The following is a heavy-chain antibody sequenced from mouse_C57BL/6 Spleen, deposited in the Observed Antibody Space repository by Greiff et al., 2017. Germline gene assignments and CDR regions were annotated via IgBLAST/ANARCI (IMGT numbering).Heavy chain of an antibody. CDR1: GFTFSDYG. J-gene: IGHJ1*03. CDR2: ISSGSSTI. CDR3: ARKRTGGYWYFDV. D-gene: IGHD4-1*01. V-gene: IGHV5-17*01. Sequence: EVKLMESGGGLVKPGGSLKLSCAASGFTFSDYGMHWVRQAPEKGLEWVAYISSGSSTIYYADTVKGRFTISRDNAKNTLFLQMTSLRSEDTAMYYCARKRTGGYWYFDVWGTGTTVNVSS.